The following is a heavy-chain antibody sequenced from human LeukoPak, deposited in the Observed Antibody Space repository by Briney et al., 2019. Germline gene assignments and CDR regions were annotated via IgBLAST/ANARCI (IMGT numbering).Heavy chain of an antibody. V-gene: IGHV1-2*02. Sequence: GASVKVSCKASGYTFTGYYMHWVRQAPGQGLEWMGWINPNSGSTNYAQKFQGRVTMTRDTSISTAYMELSRLRSDDTAVYYCVRDSGSYHFDYWGQGTLVTVSS. D-gene: IGHD1-26*01. CDR1: GYTFTGYY. CDR2: INPNSGST. J-gene: IGHJ4*02. CDR3: VRDSGSYHFDY.